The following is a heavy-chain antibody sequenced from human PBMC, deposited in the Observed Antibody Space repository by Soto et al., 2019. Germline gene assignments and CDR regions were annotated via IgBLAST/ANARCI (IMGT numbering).Heavy chain of an antibody. CDR3: ASTGDTYYDSFGHFDY. CDR2: ISYDGSNK. Sequence: GSLRLSCAASGFTFSSYAMHWVRQAPGKGLEWVAVISYDGSNKYYADSVKGRFTISRDNSKNTLYLQMNSLRAEDTAVYYCASTGDTYYDSFGHFDYWGQGTLVTVSS. V-gene: IGHV3-30-3*01. D-gene: IGHD3-3*01. J-gene: IGHJ4*02. CDR1: GFTFSSYA.